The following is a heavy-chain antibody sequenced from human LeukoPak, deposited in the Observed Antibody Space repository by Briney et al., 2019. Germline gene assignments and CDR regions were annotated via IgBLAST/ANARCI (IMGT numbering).Heavy chain of an antibody. Sequence: GGALRLSCAPSGFTFSSYAISWVRQAPGKGLEGVAVISASGGSTYYAESVKGRFTISRDNSKNTLYMRMNSLRAEDTAVYHCAKTKLGSCRGGSFYSRHYRLAYWGPATLVTVSS. CDR2: ISASGGST. CDR3: AKTKLGSCRGGSFYSRHYRLAY. D-gene: IGHD2-15*01. V-gene: IGHV3-23*01. J-gene: IGHJ4*02. CDR1: GFTFSSYA.